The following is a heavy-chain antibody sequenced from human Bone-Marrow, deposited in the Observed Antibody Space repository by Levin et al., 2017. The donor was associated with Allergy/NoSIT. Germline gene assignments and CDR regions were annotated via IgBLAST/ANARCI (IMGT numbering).Heavy chain of an antibody. Sequence: AGGSLRLSCEASAITFSGHFMSWIRQVPGKGLEWVSCIDTGDNTIYYADSVKGRFTVSRGTVKGSVFLQMNSLRAEDTAVYYCASARRYPSSGNRKGSGDYCYYGADVWGQGTTVTVSS. D-gene: IGHD6-19*01. CDR3: ASARRYPSSGNRKGSGDYCYYGADV. CDR1: AITFSGHF. V-gene: IGHV3-11*01. CDR2: IDTGDNTI. J-gene: IGHJ6*02.